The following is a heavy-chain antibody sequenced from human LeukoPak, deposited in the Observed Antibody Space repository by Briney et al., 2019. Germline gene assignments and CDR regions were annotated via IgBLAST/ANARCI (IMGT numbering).Heavy chain of an antibody. D-gene: IGHD2-2*02. CDR2: IIPIFGTA. V-gene: IGHV1-69*05. CDR3: ARGPPPEYCSSTSCHTYYYYYMDV. CDR1: GGTFSSYA. Sequence: SVKVSCKASGGTFSSYAISWVRQAPGQGLEWMGGIIPIFGTANYAQKFQGRVTITTDESTSTAYMELSSLRSEDTAVYYCARGPPPEYCSSTSCHTYYYYYMDVWGKGTTVTVSS. J-gene: IGHJ6*03.